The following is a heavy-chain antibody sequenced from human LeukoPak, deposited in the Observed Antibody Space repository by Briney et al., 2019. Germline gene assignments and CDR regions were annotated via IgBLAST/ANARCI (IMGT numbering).Heavy chain of an antibody. J-gene: IGHJ5*02. Sequence: SEALSLTCTVSGYSISSGYYWGWIRQPPGKGLEWIGSIYHSGSTYYNPSLKSRVTISVDTSKNQFSLKLSSVTAADTAVYYCARAIMVRGVIPNNWFDPWGQGTLVNVSS. V-gene: IGHV4-38-2*02. CDR1: GYSISSGYY. D-gene: IGHD3-10*01. CDR2: IYHSGST. CDR3: ARAIMVRGVIPNNWFDP.